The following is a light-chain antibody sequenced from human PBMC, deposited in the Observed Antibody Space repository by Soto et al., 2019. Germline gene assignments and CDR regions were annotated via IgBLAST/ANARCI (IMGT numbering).Light chain of an antibody. V-gene: IGLV2-8*01. Sequence: QSALTQPPSASGSPGQSVTISCTGTSSDVGAYGYVSWYQHHPGKAPQLMIYEVTKRPSGVPDRFSGSKSGNTASLTVSGLQAEDEADYYCSSYTSGTTLYVFGTGTKLTVL. CDR1: SSDVGAYGY. J-gene: IGLJ1*01. CDR2: EVT. CDR3: SSYTSGTTLYV.